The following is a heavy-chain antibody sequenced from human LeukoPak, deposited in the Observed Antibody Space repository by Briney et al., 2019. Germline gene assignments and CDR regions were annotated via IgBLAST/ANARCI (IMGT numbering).Heavy chain of an antibody. CDR2: IYYSGST. CDR3: AKHGGSSGYPYYFDY. J-gene: IGHJ4*02. V-gene: IGHV4-61*05. D-gene: IGHD3-22*01. Sequence: SETLSLTCTASGGSISSSSYSWSWIRQPPGKGLEWIGYIYYSGSTNYNPSLTSRVTISLDTSKNQFSLRLSSVTAADTAFYYCAKHGGSSGYPYYFDYWGQGTLVTVSS. CDR1: GGSISSSSYS.